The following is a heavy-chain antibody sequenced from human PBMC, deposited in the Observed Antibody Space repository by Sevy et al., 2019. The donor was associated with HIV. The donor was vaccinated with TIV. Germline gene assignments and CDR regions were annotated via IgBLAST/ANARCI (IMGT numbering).Heavy chain of an antibody. CDR1: GFSFRSYW. Sequence: GGSLRLSCAASGFSFRSYWMTWVRQAPGKGLEWVANINRDESATNYVGSVKGRFTIFRDNAKNLLYLQMNSLRVDETDVYYCVTDDMPSGWLFDFWGPGTQVTVSS. CDR2: INRDESAT. V-gene: IGHV3-7*01. CDR3: VTDDMPSGWLFDF. D-gene: IGHD6-19*01. J-gene: IGHJ4*02.